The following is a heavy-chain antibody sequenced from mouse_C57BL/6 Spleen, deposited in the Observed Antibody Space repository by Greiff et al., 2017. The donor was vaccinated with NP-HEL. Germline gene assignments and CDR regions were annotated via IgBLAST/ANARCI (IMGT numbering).Heavy chain of an antibody. Sequence: QVQLQQSGPGLVQPSQSLSITCTVSGFSLTSYGVHWVRQSPGKGLEWLGVIWSGGSTDYTAAFISRLSISKDNSKSQVFFKMNSLQADDTAIYYCARNPDGYYGFAYWGQGTLVTVSA. J-gene: IGHJ3*01. V-gene: IGHV2-2*01. CDR3: ARNPDGYYGFAY. CDR2: IWSGGST. D-gene: IGHD2-3*01. CDR1: GFSLTSYG.